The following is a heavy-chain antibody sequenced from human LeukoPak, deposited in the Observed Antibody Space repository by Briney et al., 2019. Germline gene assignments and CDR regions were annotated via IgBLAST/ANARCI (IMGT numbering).Heavy chain of an antibody. J-gene: IGHJ5*02. CDR1: GFTFSSYA. D-gene: IGHD2-2*01. V-gene: IGHV3-30*04. CDR3: AKDSRGTIVVVPAAIFPPDWFDP. Sequence: GGSLRLSCAASGFTFSSYAMHWVRQAPGKGLEWVAVISYDGSNKYYADSVKGRFTISRDNSKNTLYLQMNSLRAEDTAVYYCAKDSRGTIVVVPAAIFPPDWFDPWGQGTLVTVSS. CDR2: ISYDGSNK.